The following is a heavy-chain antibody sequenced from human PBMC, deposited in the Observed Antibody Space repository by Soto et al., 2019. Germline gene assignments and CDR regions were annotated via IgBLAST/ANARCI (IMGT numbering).Heavy chain of an antibody. V-gene: IGHV4-4*02. CDR1: GDSISSSNW. Sequence: SETLSLTCAVSGDSISSSNWWSWVRQPPGKGLEWIGEIYHSGSTNYNLSLKSRVTISVDKSKNQFSLKLSSVTAADTAVYYCARDLSSWYFDYWGQGTLVTVS. CDR3: ARDLSSWYFDY. CDR2: IYHSGST. J-gene: IGHJ4*02. D-gene: IGHD6-13*01.